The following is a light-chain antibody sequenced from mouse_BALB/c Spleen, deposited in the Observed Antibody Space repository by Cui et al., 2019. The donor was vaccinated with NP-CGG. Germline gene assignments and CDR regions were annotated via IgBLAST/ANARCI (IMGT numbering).Light chain of an antibody. Sequence: QAVVTQESALTTSPGDTVTLTGRSGTGAVITSNYANWVQEKPDHLFTGLIGGTNNRAPGVPARFSGSLIGDKAARTITGAQTEDEAIYFCALWYSNHWVFGGGTKLTVL. CDR2: GTN. CDR1: TGAVITSNY. V-gene: IGLV1*01. J-gene: IGLJ1*01. CDR3: ALWYSNHWV.